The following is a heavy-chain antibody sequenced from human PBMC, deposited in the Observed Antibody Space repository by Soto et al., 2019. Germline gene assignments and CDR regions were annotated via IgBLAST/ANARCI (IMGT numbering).Heavy chain of an antibody. D-gene: IGHD5-12*01. CDR3: AKDFGGSGYELFDY. Sequence: VGSLRLSCAASGFTFSNYVMNWVRQAPGKGLEWVSRISGSGGSTSYTDSVKGRFTISRDISKNTLYLQMNSLRAEDTAVYFCAKDFGGSGYELFDYWGQGTLVTVSS. CDR1: GFTFSNYV. J-gene: IGHJ4*02. CDR2: ISGSGGST. V-gene: IGHV3-23*01.